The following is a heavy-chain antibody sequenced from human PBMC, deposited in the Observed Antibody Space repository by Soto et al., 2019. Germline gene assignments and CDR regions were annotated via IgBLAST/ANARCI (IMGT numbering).Heavy chain of an antibody. CDR2: INGNGGST. V-gene: IGHV3-20*04. J-gene: IGHJ4*02. D-gene: IGHD5-12*01. CDR1: GSTLDDYG. CDR3: ARGGVATTFDY. Sequence: EVQLVESGGGVVRPGGSLRLSCAAPGSTLDDYGLSWVRQAPGRGLEWVSGINGNGGSTGYADSVKGRFTISRDNAKNSLYLQMNSLRAEDTALYYCARGGVATTFDYWGQGTLVTVSS.